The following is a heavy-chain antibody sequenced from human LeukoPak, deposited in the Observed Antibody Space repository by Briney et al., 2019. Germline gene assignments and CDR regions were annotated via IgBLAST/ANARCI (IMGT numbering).Heavy chain of an antibody. D-gene: IGHD6-19*01. CDR3: TTGNKAVAGKGGL. Sequence: PGGSLGLSCGASGFIFSNAWMSWVRQAPGKGLEWVGRIKSRTDGGTTDYAAPVRGRFTISRDDSKSTLYLQMNSLKMEDTAVYYCTTGNKAVAGKGGLWGQGTLVTVSS. CDR2: IKSRTDGGTT. J-gene: IGHJ4*02. V-gene: IGHV3-15*01. CDR1: GFIFSNAW.